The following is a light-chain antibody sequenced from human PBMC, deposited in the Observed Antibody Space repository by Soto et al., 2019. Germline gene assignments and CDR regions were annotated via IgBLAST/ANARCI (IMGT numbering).Light chain of an antibody. CDR3: QQYGSSQWT. J-gene: IGKJ1*01. V-gene: IGKV3-20*01. CDR1: QSVSSSY. Sequence: EIVLTQSPGTLSLSPGERATLSCRASQSVSSSYLAWYQQKPGQAPRPLIYGASSRAIGIPDRFSGSGSGTDFTLTISRLECEDFAVYYCQQYGSSQWTFGQGTKVEIK. CDR2: GAS.